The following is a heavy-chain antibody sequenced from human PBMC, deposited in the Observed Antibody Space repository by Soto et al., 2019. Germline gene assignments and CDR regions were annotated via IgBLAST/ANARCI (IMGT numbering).Heavy chain of an antibody. CDR1: GFTFSSYA. Sequence: PGGSLRLFCAASGFTFSSYAMSWVRQAPGKGLEWVSAISGSGGSTYYADSVKGRFTISVDTSKNQLSLKLTSVTAADTAMYYCARSALGLATLKIIEYWGQGSLVTVSS. V-gene: IGHV3-23*01. J-gene: IGHJ4*02. D-gene: IGHD3-3*02. CDR2: ISGSGGST. CDR3: ARSALGLATLKIIEY.